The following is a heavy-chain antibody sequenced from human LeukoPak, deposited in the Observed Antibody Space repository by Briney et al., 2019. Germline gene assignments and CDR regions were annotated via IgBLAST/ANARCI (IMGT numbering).Heavy chain of an antibody. V-gene: IGHV1-8*01. D-gene: IGHD3-3*01. Sequence: GASVKVSCKASGYTFTSYDINWVRQATGQGLEWMGWMNPNSGNTGYAQKFQGRVTMTRNTSISTAYMELSSLRSEDTAVYYCARGSGFPWYDFWSGYYLGGGTYGMDVWGQGTTVTVSS. J-gene: IGHJ6*02. CDR2: MNPNSGNT. CDR3: ARGSGFPWYDFWSGYYLGGGTYGMDV. CDR1: GYTFTSYD.